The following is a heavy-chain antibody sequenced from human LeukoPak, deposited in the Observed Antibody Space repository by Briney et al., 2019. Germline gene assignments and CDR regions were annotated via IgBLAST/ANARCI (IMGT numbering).Heavy chain of an antibody. J-gene: IGHJ5*02. CDR2: FYYSGST. CDR1: GGSVSSGSYY. CDR3: ASNCGGDCQVSP. V-gene: IGHV4-61*01. D-gene: IGHD2-21*02. Sequence: SETLSLTCTVSGGSVSSGSYYWSWIRQPPGKGLEWIGYFYYSGSTNYNPSLKSRVTISVDTSKNQFSLKLSSVTAADTAVYYCASNCGGDCQVSPWGQGTLVTVSS.